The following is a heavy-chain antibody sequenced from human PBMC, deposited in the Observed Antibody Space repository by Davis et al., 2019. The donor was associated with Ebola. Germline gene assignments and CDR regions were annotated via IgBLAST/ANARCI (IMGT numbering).Heavy chain of an antibody. CDR2: IYYSGST. J-gene: IGHJ4*02. D-gene: IGHD3-10*01. Sequence: MPSETLSLTCTVSGGSISSGGYYWSWIRQHPGKGLEWIGYIYYSGSTYYNPSLKSRVTISVDTSKNQFSLKLSSVTAADTAVYYCARGGAQVYKYGSGTYSFMYYFDYWGPGTLVTVSS. CDR3: ARGGAQVYKYGSGTYSFMYYFDY. V-gene: IGHV4-31*03. CDR1: GGSISSGGYY.